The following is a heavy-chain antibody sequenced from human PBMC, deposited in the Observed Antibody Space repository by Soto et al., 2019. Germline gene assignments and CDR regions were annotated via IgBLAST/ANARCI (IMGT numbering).Heavy chain of an antibody. J-gene: IGHJ5*02. CDR2: ISYDGSNK. CDR1: GFTFSSYG. D-gene: IGHD6-13*01. V-gene: IGHV3-30*18. CDR3: AKDSSWPRGWFDP. Sequence: GGSLRLSCAASGFTFSSYGMHWVRQAPGKGLEWVAVISYDGSNKYYADSVKGRFTISRDNSKNTLYLQMNSLRAEDTAVYYCAKDSSWPRGWFDPWGQGTLVTVSS.